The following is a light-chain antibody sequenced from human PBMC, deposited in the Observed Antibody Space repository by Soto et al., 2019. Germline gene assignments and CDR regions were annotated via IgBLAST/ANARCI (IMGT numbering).Light chain of an antibody. J-gene: IGKJ1*01. CDR3: QQYGSSPWT. CDR1: QSVFSSY. CDR2: GAS. Sequence: EIVLTQSPGTLSLSPGERATLSCRASQSVFSSYLAWYQKKPGQAPRLLIYGASSRATGIPDRFSGSGSGTDLTLTISSLEPEDFAVYYCQQYGSSPWTFGQGTKVEIK. V-gene: IGKV3-20*01.